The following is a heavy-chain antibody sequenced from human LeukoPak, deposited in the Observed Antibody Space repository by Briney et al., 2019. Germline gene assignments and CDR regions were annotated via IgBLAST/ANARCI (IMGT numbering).Heavy chain of an antibody. V-gene: IGHV3-7*01. Sequence: GGSLRLSCAASGFTFSSYWMSWVRQAPGKGLEWVANIKQDGSEKYYVDSVKGRFTISRDNAKSSLYLQMNSLRAEDTAVYYCARDPTGYYTPRPDFDYWGQGTLVTVSS. CDR1: GFTFSSYW. J-gene: IGHJ4*02. CDR2: IKQDGSEK. CDR3: ARDPTGYYTPRPDFDY. D-gene: IGHD3/OR15-3a*01.